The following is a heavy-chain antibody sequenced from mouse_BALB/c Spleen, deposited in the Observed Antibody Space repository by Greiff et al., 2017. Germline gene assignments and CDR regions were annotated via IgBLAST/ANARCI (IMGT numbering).Heavy chain of an antibody. D-gene: IGHD4-1*01. CDR1: GYTFTSYW. CDR2: IYPGDGDT. Sequence: VQLQQSGAELARPGASVKLSCKASGYTFTSYWMQWVKQRPGQGLEWIGAIYPGDGDTRYTQKFKGKATLTADKSSSTAYMQLSSLASEDSAVYYCARLGSYYFDYWGQGTTLTVSS. V-gene: IGHV1-87*01. CDR3: ARLGSYYFDY. J-gene: IGHJ2*01.